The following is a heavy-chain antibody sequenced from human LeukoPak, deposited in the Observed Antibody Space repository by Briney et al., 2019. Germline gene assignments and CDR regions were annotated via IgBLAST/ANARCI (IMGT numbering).Heavy chain of an antibody. J-gene: IGHJ4*02. CDR3: AKNLGFVADC. V-gene: IGHV3-53*01. Sequence: GGSLRLSYAASGFTVSSHYMSWVRQAPGKGLEWVSVIYTGGSIQYADSVKGRFTISRDNSKNMVYLQMNSLRAEDTAVYYCAKNLGFVADCWGQGTLVTVSS. D-gene: IGHD3-16*02. CDR2: IYTGGSI. CDR1: GFTVSSHY.